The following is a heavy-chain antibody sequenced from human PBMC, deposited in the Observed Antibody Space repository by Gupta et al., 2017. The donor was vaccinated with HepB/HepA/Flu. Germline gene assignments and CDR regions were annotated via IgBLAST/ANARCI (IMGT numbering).Heavy chain of an antibody. Sequence: QVQLVQSGGEVKNPGASVKLSCKASGYTFTSYGFTGVRQAPGQGLEWIGWISAYNGKTDYAQKFQGRVTMTTETSTSTAYMELRSLRSDDTAVYYCGRWGPMYYYMDVWGKGTTVSVSS. D-gene: IGHD2-2*01. CDR3: GRWGPMYYYMDV. CDR1: GYTFTSYG. CDR2: ISAYNGKT. J-gene: IGHJ6*03. V-gene: IGHV1-18*01.